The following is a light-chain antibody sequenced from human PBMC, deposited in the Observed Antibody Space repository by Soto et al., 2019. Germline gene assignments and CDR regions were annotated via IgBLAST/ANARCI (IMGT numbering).Light chain of an antibody. Sequence: QSALTQPPSAYGSPGQSVTISCTGTSSDVGGYNYVSWYQQHPGKAPKLMISEVSKRHSGVPDRFSGSKSGNTASLTVSGLQDEDEADYYFSSFAGNNNLVFGGGTKLTVL. CDR1: SSDVGGYNY. V-gene: IGLV2-8*01. CDR2: EVS. J-gene: IGLJ2*01. CDR3: SSFAGNNNLV.